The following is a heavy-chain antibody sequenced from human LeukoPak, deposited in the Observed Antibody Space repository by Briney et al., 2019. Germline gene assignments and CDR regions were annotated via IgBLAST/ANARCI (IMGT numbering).Heavy chain of an antibody. J-gene: IGHJ4*02. Sequence: GGSLRLSCAASGFTFNSYGMHWVRQGPGKGLEWVAVIWYDGSNKYYADSVKGRFTISRDNSQNTLDLQMNSLRVDDTAVYYCVREDGSSGWILGDNWGQGTLVTVPS. V-gene: IGHV3-33*01. CDR1: GFTFNSYG. CDR2: IWYDGSNK. D-gene: IGHD6-19*01. CDR3: VREDGSSGWILGDN.